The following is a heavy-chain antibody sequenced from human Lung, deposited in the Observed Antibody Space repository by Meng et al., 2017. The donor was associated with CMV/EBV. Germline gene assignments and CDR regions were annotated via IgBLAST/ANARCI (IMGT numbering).Heavy chain of an antibody. V-gene: IGHV4-30-4*08. CDR2: IYYSGSS. CDR1: GASIDSDNYY. D-gene: IGHD1-26*01. CDR3: ARADYYSRMDV. Sequence: CTVLGASIDSDNYYWSWIRQPPGKGLEWIGYIYYSGSSFYNPSLKSRVTISLNMSKNQFSLYLSSVTAADTAVYYGARADYYSRMDVWGQGATVTVSS. J-gene: IGHJ6*02.